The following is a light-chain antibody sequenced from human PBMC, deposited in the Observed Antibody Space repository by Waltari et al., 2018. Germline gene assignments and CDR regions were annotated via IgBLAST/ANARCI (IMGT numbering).Light chain of an antibody. CDR3: MQSLLALLT. Sequence: DIVMTQSPFSLPVTPGEPASISCRSSQSLLHRNGNNYLDWYLQKPGQSPQRLFYLGSSRASGVPDSLRASGSGTLYTVKINRVEAEDVGVDYGMQSLLALLTLGQGTQLEIK. CDR2: LGS. J-gene: IGKJ1*01. CDR1: QSLLHRNGNNY. V-gene: IGKV2-28*01.